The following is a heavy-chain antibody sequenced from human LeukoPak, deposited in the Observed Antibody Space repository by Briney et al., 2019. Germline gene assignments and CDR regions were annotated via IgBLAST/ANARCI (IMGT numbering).Heavy chain of an antibody. CDR2: IYYSGST. D-gene: IGHD4-17*01. Sequence: SQTLSLTCTVSGGSISSGGYYWGWLRQHPGKGLEWMGYIYYSGSTYYNPSLKSRVTISVDTSKNQFSLKLSSVTAADTAVYYCARENTVTSTSFDYWGQGTLVTVSS. V-gene: IGHV4-31*03. CDR3: ARENTVTSTSFDY. CDR1: GGSISSGGYY. J-gene: IGHJ4*02.